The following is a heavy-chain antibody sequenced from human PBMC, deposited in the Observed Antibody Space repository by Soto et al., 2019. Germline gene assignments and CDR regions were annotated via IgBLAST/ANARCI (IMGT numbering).Heavy chain of an antibody. V-gene: IGHV2-26*01. CDR1: GFSLSNARMG. Sequence: QVTLKESGPVLVKSTETLTLTCTVSGFSLSNARMGVSCIRQPPGKTLECLAHIFSNDEKSYSTSLKSRLTISNGISKSQVVLTLSNMDLVGTATYYCARIPGKLWDAFHIWGQGTMVTVFS. CDR3: ARIPGKLWDAFHI. J-gene: IGHJ3*02. CDR2: IFSNDEK. D-gene: IGHD2-21*01.